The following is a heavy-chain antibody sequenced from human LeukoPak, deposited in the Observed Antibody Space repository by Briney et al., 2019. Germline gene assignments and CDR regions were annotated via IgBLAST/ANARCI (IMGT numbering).Heavy chain of an antibody. V-gene: IGHV1-46*01. CDR1: GYTFGTYY. D-gene: IGHD5-24*01. CDR3: ARGRRDFSNFYYFDY. CDR2: VNPNDGTT. J-gene: IGHJ4*02. Sequence: ASVKVSCKASGYTFGTYYLHWVRKAPGQGLQWMGIVNPNDGTTHYAQKFQGRVTMTRDMSTTTVYMELSSLRFDDTAVYYCARGRRDFSNFYYFDYWGQGTLVTVSS.